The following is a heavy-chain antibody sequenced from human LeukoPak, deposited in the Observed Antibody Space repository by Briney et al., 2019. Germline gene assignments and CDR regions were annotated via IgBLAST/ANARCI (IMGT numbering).Heavy chain of an antibody. CDR1: GGTFSSYA. D-gene: IGHD3-3*01. V-gene: IGHV1-69*13. J-gene: IGHJ6*02. CDR2: IIPIFGTA. CDR3: ARCFYSPRGVDYDFWSGYYYGMDV. Sequence: SVKVSCKASGGTFSSYAISWVRQAPGQGLEWMGGIIPIFGTANYAQKFQGRVTITADGSTSTAYMELSSLRSEDTAVYYCARCFYSPRGVDYDFWSGYYYGMDVWGQGTTVTVSS.